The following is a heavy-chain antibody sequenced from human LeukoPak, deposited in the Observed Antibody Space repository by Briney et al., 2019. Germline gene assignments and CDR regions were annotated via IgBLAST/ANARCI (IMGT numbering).Heavy chain of an antibody. CDR1: GFTFSSYA. CDR2: ISYDGSNK. CDR3: ARGDSSSWAGNWFDP. J-gene: IGHJ5*02. D-gene: IGHD6-13*01. V-gene: IGHV3-30-3*01. Sequence: GGSLRLSCAASGFTFSSYAMHWVRQAPGKGLEWVAVISYDGSNKYYADSVKGRFTISRDNSKNTLYLQMNSLRAEDTAVYYCARGDSSSWAGNWFDPWGQGTLVTVSS.